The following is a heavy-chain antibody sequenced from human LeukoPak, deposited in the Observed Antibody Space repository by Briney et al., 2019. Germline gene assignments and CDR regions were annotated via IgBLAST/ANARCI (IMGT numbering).Heavy chain of an antibody. V-gene: IGHV3-23*01. Sequence: PGGSLRLSCAASGITFSSYEMNWVRQAPGKGLEWVSAIGGSGGSTYYADSVKGRFSISRDNSKNTLFLQMNSLRAEDTAVYYCARMGIAGTYDAFDIRGQGTMVTVSS. J-gene: IGHJ3*02. D-gene: IGHD6-13*01. CDR3: ARMGIAGTYDAFDI. CDR1: GITFSSYE. CDR2: IGGSGGST.